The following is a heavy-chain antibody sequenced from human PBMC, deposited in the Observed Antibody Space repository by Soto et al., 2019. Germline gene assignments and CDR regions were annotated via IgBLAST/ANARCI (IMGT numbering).Heavy chain of an antibody. Sequence: GGSLRLSCAASGFTFSSYWMHWVRQAPGKGLVWVSHINSDGSSTTYADSVKGRFTISRDNAKNTLYLQMNSLRAEDTAVYYCARAGLGYCTSTSCHPGFDIWGQGTMVTVSS. CDR3: ARAGLGYCTSTSCHPGFDI. CDR1: GFTFSSYW. J-gene: IGHJ3*02. V-gene: IGHV3-74*01. CDR2: INSDGSST. D-gene: IGHD2-2*01.